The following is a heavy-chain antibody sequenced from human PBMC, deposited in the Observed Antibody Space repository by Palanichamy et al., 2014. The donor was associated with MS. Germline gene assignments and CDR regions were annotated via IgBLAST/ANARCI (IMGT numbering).Heavy chain of an antibody. Sequence: EVQLVESGGDLIQPGGSLRLSCAASGFSVNAYYMTWVRLAPGEGLEWVSVIYNNGNAYYADSVKGRFTISRDNSRNTLYLQMHRLRADDTAVYYCVRVHPHAYFDNWGQGTLVAVSS. CDR1: GFSVNAYY. CDR3: VRVHPHAYFDN. V-gene: IGHV3-53*01. CDR2: IYNNGNA. J-gene: IGHJ4*02.